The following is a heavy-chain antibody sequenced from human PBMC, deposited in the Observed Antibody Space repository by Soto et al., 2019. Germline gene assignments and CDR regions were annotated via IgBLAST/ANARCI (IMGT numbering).Heavy chain of an antibody. Sequence: PSETLSLTCTVSGGSISSGGYYWSWIRQHPGKGLEWIGYIYYSGSTYYNPSLKSRVTISVDTSKNQFSLKLSSVTAADTAVYYCARVYRDYDFWSGYPYGMDVWGQGTTVTVSS. D-gene: IGHD3-3*01. V-gene: IGHV4-31*03. J-gene: IGHJ6*02. CDR1: GGSISSGGYY. CDR2: IYYSGST. CDR3: ARVYRDYDFWSGYPYGMDV.